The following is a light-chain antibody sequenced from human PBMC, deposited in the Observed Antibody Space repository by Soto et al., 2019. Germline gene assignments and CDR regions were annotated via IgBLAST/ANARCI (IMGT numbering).Light chain of an antibody. V-gene: IGKV3-20*01. Sequence: EIVLTQSPGTLSWSAGERATLSCKASQSVSSSYLAWYQQKPGQAPRLLIYGASSRATGIPDRFSGSGSGTDFTLTISRLEPEDFAVYYCQQYDNSPQTFGQGTKVDIK. CDR1: QSVSSSY. CDR2: GAS. J-gene: IGKJ1*01. CDR3: QQYDNSPQT.